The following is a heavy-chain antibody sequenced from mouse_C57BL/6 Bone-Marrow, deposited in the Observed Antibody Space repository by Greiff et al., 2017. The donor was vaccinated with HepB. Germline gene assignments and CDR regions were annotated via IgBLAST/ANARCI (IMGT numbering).Heavy chain of an antibody. CDR1: GYTFTSYW. CDR3: ARREGWLRGTW. D-gene: IGHD2-2*01. V-gene: IGHV1-64*01. CDR2: IHPNSGST. Sequence: QVQLQQPGAELVKPGASVKLSCKASGYTFTSYWMHWVKQRPGQGLEWIGMIHPNSGSTNYNEKFKSKATLTVDKSSSTAYMQLSSLTSEDSAVYYCARREGWLRGTWWGQGTTLTVSS. J-gene: IGHJ2*01.